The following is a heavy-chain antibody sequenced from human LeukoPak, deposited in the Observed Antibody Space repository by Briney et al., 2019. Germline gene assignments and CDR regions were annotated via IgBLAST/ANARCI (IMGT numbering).Heavy chain of an antibody. CDR2: IYTSGST. D-gene: IGHD3-10*01. CDR1: GGSISSYY. Sequence: SETLSPTCTVSGGSISSYYWSWIRQPAGKGLEWIGRIYTSGSTNYNPSLKSRVTISVDKSKNQFSLKLSSVTAADTAVYYCARGDYYYMDVWGKGTTVTVSS. J-gene: IGHJ6*03. CDR3: ARGDYYYMDV. V-gene: IGHV4-4*07.